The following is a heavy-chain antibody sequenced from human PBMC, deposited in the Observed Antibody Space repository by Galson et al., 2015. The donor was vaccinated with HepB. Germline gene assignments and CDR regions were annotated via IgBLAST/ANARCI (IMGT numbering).Heavy chain of an antibody. CDR1: GGSISSYY. J-gene: IGHJ4*02. D-gene: IGHD4-17*01. CDR3: ARRTTVTSYYFDY. V-gene: IGHV4-59*12. Sequence: QVQLQESGPGLVKPSETLSLTCTVSGGSISSYYWSWIRQPPGKGLEWIGYIYYSGSTNYNPSLKSRVTISVDTSKNQFSLKLSSVTAADTAVYYCARRTTVTSYYFDYWGQGTLVTVSS. CDR2: IYYSGST.